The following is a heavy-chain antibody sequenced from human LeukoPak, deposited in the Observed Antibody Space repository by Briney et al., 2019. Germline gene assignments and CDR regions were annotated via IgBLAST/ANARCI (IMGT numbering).Heavy chain of an antibody. J-gene: IGHJ5*02. V-gene: IGHV4-59*01. CDR2: IYYSGST. Sequence: PSETLSLTCTVSGGSISSYYWSWIRQPPGKGLEWIGYIYYSGSTNYNPPLKSRVTISVDASKNQFSLKLSSVAAADTAVYYCARGRNRGSSWYVTWGQGTLVTVSS. CDR1: GGSISSYY. CDR3: ARGRNRGSSWYVT. D-gene: IGHD6-13*01.